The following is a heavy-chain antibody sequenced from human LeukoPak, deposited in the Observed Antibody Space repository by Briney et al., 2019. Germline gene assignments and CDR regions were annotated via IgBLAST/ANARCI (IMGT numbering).Heavy chain of an antibody. CDR1: GYTFTGYY. Sequence: ASVKVSCKASGYTFTGYYMHWVRQAPGQGLEWMGWINPNSGGTNYAQKFQGRVTMTRDTSISTAYMELSRLRSDDTAVYYCARGSYYDFWSGFQVAYMDVWGKGTTVTVSS. V-gene: IGHV1-2*02. CDR3: ARGSYYDFWSGFQVAYMDV. CDR2: INPNSGGT. D-gene: IGHD3-3*01. J-gene: IGHJ6*03.